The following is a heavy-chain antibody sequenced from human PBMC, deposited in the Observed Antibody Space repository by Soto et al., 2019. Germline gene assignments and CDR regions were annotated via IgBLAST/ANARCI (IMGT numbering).Heavy chain of an antibody. D-gene: IGHD2-2*01. CDR3: ARAAQPLWWDDDFDI. CDR2: TYYRSKWYN. V-gene: IGHV6-1*01. Sequence: SGAPSLLCAVSGDIVFSNGGAWCWIRQSESGRGEWLGRTYYRSKWYNDYAVSVKSRITINPDTSKNQLSLQLNSVTPEDTAVYHCARAAQPLWWDDDFDIWGPGTMVPVSS. J-gene: IGHJ3*02. CDR1: GDIVFSNGGA.